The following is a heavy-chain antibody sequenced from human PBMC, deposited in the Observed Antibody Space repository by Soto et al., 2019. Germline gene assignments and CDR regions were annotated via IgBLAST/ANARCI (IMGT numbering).Heavy chain of an antibody. V-gene: IGHV2-5*02. CDR1: GFSLSTSGMG. CDR2: IYWDADK. CDR3: AHRRAYGTGGSCYSIWFDP. J-gene: IGHJ5*02. Sequence: SRPTRVNPTQTLTLTCTFSGFSLSTSGMGVGWIRQPPGKALESLALIYWDADKRYSPSLKSRITITKDTSKNQVVLTMTHMDPVDTATYYCAHRRAYGTGGSCYSIWFDPWGQGTLVTVSS. D-gene: IGHD2-15*01.